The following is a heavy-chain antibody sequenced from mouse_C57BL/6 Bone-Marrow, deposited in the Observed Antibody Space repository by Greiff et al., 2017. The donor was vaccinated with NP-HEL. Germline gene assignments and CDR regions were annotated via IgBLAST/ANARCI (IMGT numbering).Heavy chain of an antibody. Sequence: EVKVVESGGGLVKPGGSLKLSCAASGFTFSDYGMHWVRQAPEKGLEWVAYISSGSSTIYYADTVKGRFTISRDNAKKTLFLQMTSLRSEDTAMYYCARGNYSNYGWYFDVWGTGTTVTVSS. CDR3: ARGNYSNYGWYFDV. J-gene: IGHJ1*03. CDR1: GFTFSDYG. D-gene: IGHD2-5*01. V-gene: IGHV5-17*01. CDR2: ISSGSSTI.